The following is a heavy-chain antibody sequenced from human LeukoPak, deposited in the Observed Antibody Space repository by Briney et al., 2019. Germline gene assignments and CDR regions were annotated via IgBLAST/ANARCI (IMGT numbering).Heavy chain of an antibody. CDR2: IGTGTSTV. Sequence: PGGSLRLSCAASGFTFTSYTMNWVRQAPEKGLEWVSHIGTGTSTVGYADSIKGRFTISRDNAKNSVDLQMSSLRVDDSAVYYCVRDKDWGFDSWGQGTLVTVSS. D-gene: IGHD7-27*01. V-gene: IGHV3-48*01. J-gene: IGHJ4*02. CDR1: GFTFTSYT. CDR3: VRDKDWGFDS.